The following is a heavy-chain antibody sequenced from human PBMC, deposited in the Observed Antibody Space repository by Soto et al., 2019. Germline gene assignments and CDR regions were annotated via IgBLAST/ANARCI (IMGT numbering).Heavy chain of an antibody. CDR3: ARDYPGIAAAGKSYMDV. CDR1: GFTFSSYS. CDR2: ISSSSSYI. J-gene: IGHJ6*03. V-gene: IGHV3-21*01. D-gene: IGHD6-13*01. Sequence: EVQLVESGGGLVKPGGSLRLSCAASGFTFSSYSMNWVRQAPGKGLEWVSSISSSSSYIYYADSVKGRFTISRDNAKNSLYLQMNSLRAEDTAVYYCARDYPGIAAAGKSYMDVWGKGTTVTVSS.